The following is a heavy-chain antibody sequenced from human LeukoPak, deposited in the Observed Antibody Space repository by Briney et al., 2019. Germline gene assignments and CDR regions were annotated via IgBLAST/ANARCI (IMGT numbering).Heavy chain of an antibody. D-gene: IGHD3-10*01. V-gene: IGHV3-53*01. CDR1: GFTVSSNY. J-gene: IGHJ4*02. CDR2: IYSGGST. CDR3: ASGSYYGSGSYGPLDY. Sequence: GGSLRLSCAASGFTVSSNYMSWVRQAPGKGLEWVSVIYSGGSTYYADSVKGRFTISRDNSKNTLYLQMNSLRVEDTAVYYCASGSYYGSGSYGPLDYWGQGTLVTVSS.